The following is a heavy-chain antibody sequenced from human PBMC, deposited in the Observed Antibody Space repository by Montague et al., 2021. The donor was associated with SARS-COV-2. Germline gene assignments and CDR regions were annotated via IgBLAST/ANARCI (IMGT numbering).Heavy chain of an antibody. CDR3: VRDLDNRVGDY. Sequence: SETLSLTCSVSGYSISSGYYWGWIRQPPGKGLEWVGCISYIGKTYYSPSLKSRVTISLDSSKNQFSLQARSVTAADTAVYYCVRDLDNRVGDYWGQGTLVTVSS. CDR2: ISYIGKT. V-gene: IGHV4-38-2*02. CDR1: GYSISSGYY. J-gene: IGHJ4*02. D-gene: IGHD1-14*01.